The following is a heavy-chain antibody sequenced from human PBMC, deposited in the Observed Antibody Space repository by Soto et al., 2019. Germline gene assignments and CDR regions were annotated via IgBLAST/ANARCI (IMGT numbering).Heavy chain of an antibody. CDR1: GFTFSTYA. Sequence: EVQLLESGGGLVQPGGSMRLSCAASGFTFSTYAMSWVRLAPGKGLEWVSAISGSGASTYYADSVKGRFTISRDNSKNTLYLQMNSLGAEDTALYYCAKDHWGSYSGQGTLVTVSP. CDR2: ISGSGAST. V-gene: IGHV3-23*01. D-gene: IGHD3-16*01. J-gene: IGHJ4*02. CDR3: AKDHWGSY.